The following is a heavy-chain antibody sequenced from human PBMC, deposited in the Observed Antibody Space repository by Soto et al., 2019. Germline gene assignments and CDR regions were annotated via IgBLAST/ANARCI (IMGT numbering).Heavy chain of an antibody. D-gene: IGHD2-2*01. CDR2: ISSSGAII. V-gene: IGHV3-48*03. CDR3: VREDCGTASCPVGFFDY. CDR1: GFTFSSSE. J-gene: IGHJ4*02. Sequence: GGSLRLSCAASGFTFSSSEMNWVRQAPGKGLEWVSYISSSGAIIFYADSVRGRFTISRDNAKNSLFLQMDSLRAEDTAIYYCVREDCGTASCPVGFFDYWGQGSLVTVSS.